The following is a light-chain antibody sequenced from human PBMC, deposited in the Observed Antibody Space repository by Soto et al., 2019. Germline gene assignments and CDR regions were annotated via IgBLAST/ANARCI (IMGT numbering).Light chain of an antibody. J-gene: IGKJ5*01. Sequence: EIVLTQSPDTLSLSPGERATLSCWASHSVTTHLAWFQQRPGQTPRLLIYDASTRAPGIPARFSGRGSGADFTLTISSLEPEDFAVYYCQPRSHLITSGQGTRLEIK. CDR3: QPRSHLIT. CDR2: DAS. V-gene: IGKV3-11*01. CDR1: HSVTTH.